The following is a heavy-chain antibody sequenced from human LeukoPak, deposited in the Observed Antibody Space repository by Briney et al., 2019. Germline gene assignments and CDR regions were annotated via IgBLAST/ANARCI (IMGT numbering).Heavy chain of an antibody. CDR2: IDPSDSYT. Sequence: RGESLKISCKGSGYSFTSYWISWVRQMPGKGLEWMGRIDPSDSYTNYSPSFQGHVTISADKSISTACLQWSSLKASDTAMYYCASRSGYYANAFDISGQGTMVTVSS. J-gene: IGHJ3*02. V-gene: IGHV5-10-1*01. CDR1: GYSFTSYW. D-gene: IGHD3-22*01. CDR3: ASRSGYYANAFDI.